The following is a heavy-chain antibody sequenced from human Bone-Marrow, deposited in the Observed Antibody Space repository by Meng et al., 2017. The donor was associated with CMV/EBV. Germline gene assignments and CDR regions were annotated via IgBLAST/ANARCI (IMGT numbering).Heavy chain of an antibody. CDR3: ARTCSGGSCYSGYGMDV. Sequence: GGSLRLSCAASGFTFGSYWMSWVRQAPGKGLEWVANIQQDGSEKYYVDSLKGRFTISRDNAKNSLFLQMNSLRAEDTAVYYCARTCSGGSCYSGYGMDVWGQGTTVTVSS. V-gene: IGHV3-7*01. D-gene: IGHD2-15*01. CDR1: GFTFGSYW. J-gene: IGHJ6*02. CDR2: IQQDGSEK.